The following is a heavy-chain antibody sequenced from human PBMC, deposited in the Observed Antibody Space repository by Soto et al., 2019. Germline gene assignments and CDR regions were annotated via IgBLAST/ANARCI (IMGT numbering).Heavy chain of an antibody. V-gene: IGHV1-69*06. D-gene: IGHD1-26*01. J-gene: IGHJ4*02. CDR3: ASERSAQYFDY. Sequence: ASVKVSCKASGGTFSSYAISWVRQAPGQGLEWMGGIMPTFGSATYAPKFQGRVTISADKSTSTAYMELSSLRSEDTAVYFCASERSAQYFDYWGQGTLVTVSS. CDR1: GGTFSSYA. CDR2: IMPTFGSA.